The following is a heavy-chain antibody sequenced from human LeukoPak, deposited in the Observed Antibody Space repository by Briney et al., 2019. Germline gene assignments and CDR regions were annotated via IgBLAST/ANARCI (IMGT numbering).Heavy chain of an antibody. V-gene: IGHV1-69*05. J-gene: IGHJ4*02. CDR2: IIPIFGTA. D-gene: IGHD3-22*01. Sequence: SVQVSCKACGGTFSSYAISWVRQAPGQGLEWMGGIIPIFGTANYAQKFQGRVTITTDESTSTAYMELSSLRSEDTAVYYCAGYYYDSSGYFVFDYWGQGTLVTVSS. CDR1: GGTFSSYA. CDR3: AGYYYDSSGYFVFDY.